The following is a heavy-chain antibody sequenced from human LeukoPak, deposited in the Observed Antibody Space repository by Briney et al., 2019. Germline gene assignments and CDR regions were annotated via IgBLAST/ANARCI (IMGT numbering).Heavy chain of an antibody. CDR3: ARHRSVGASNPDPFNI. CDR2: IYPGDSDT. Sequence: GESLKISCKGSGYSFTNYWIGWVRQMPGKGLEWMAIIYPGDSDTRYSPSLQGQVTFSADKSISTAYLQWSSLKASDTAMYYCARHRSVGASNPDPFNIWGQGTMVTVSS. D-gene: IGHD1-26*01. CDR1: GYSFTNYW. J-gene: IGHJ3*02. V-gene: IGHV5-51*01.